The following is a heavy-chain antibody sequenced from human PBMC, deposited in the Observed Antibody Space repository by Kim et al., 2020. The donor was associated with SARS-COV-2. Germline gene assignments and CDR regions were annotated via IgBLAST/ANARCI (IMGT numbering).Heavy chain of an antibody. D-gene: IGHD1-26*01. CDR3: AREGGSPGFDP. CDR2: T. J-gene: IGHJ5*02. Sequence: TNYNPSLKSRVTKSVDTSKNQFSLKLSSVTAADTAVYYCAREGGSPGFDPWGQGTLVTVSS. V-gene: IGHV4-59*01.